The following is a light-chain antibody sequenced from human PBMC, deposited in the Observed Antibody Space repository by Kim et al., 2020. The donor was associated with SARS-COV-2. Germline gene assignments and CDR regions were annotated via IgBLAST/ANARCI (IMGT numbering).Light chain of an antibody. CDR1: SSNIGAAFD. CDR3: QSYDSSLSGYV. J-gene: IGLJ1*01. CDR2: GNS. V-gene: IGLV1-40*01. Sequence: RVTTACTGGSSNIGAAFDGHWYQQLPGTAPKLLIYGNSNRPSGVPDRFFGSKSGTSASLAITGLQAEDDADYYCQSYDSSLSGYVFGAGTKVTVL.